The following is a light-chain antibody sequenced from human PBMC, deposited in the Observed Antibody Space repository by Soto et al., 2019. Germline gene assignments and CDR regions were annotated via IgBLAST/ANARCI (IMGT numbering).Light chain of an antibody. J-gene: IGLJ3*02. V-gene: IGLV2-8*01. Sequence: QSVLTQPPSASGSPGQSVTISCTGTSSDVGGCNYVSWYQQYPGRAPKLMIYEVTKRPSGVPDRFSGSKSGNTASLTVSGLQAEDEADYYGSSYAASNNFYFVFGGGTKVTVL. CDR2: EVT. CDR1: SSDVGGCNY. CDR3: SSYAASNNFYFV.